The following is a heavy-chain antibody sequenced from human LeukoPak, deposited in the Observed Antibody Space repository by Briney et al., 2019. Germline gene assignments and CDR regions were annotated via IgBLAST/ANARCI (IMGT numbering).Heavy chain of an antibody. CDR3: ARSPRGSSGWLVLEAFDI. J-gene: IGHJ3*02. CDR1: GYTFTSYG. Sequence: GASVKVSCKASGYTFTSYGISWVRQAPGQGLEWMGWISAYNGNTNYAQKLQGRVTMTTDTSTSTAYMELRSLRSEDTAVYYCARSPRGSSGWLVLEAFDIWGQGTMVTVSS. D-gene: IGHD6-19*01. V-gene: IGHV1-18*01. CDR2: ISAYNGNT.